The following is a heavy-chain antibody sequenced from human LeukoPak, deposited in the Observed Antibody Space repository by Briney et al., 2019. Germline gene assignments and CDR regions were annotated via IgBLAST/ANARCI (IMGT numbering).Heavy chain of an antibody. CDR1: GGSISSGGYY. D-gene: IGHD5-12*01. Sequence: NPSETLSLTCTVSGGSISSGGYYWSWIRQHPGKGLEWIGYIYYSGSTYYNPSLKSRVTISVDTSKNQFSLKLSSVTAADTAVYYCAGQPRYENAFDIWGQGTMVTVSS. CDR3: AGQPRYENAFDI. V-gene: IGHV4-31*03. J-gene: IGHJ3*02. CDR2: IYYSGST.